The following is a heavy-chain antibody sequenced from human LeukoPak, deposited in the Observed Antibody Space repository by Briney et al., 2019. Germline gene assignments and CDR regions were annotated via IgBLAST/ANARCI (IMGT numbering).Heavy chain of an antibody. J-gene: IGHJ4*02. CDR3: ARVDNGYCSGGSCYGSDY. CDR2: IRSSSSSYI. Sequence: GGSLRLSCAASGFTFSSYSMNWVRQAPGKGLEWVSSIRSSSSSYIYYADSVKGRFTISRDNAKNSLYLQMNSLRAEDTAVYYCARVDNGYCSGGSCYGSDYWGQGTLVTVSS. V-gene: IGHV3-21*01. CDR1: GFTFSSYS. D-gene: IGHD2-15*01.